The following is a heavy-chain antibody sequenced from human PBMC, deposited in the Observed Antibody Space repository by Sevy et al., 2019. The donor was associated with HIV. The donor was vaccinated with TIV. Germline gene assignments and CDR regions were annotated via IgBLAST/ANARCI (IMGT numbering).Heavy chain of an antibody. Sequence: GGSLRLSCAASGFTFDDYAMHWVRQAPGKGLEWVSGISWNSGSIGYADSVKGRFTISRDNAKNSLYLQMNSLRAEDTALYYCAKDIGPGGFLFMDVWGQWTTVTVSS. J-gene: IGHJ6*02. D-gene: IGHD3-16*01. CDR1: GFTFDDYA. CDR2: ISWNSGSI. V-gene: IGHV3-9*01. CDR3: AKDIGPGGFLFMDV.